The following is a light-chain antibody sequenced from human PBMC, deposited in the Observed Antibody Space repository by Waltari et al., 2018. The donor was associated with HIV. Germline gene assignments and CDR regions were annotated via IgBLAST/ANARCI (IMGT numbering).Light chain of an antibody. CDR2: DAY. CDR3: QHGKSFPHT. V-gene: IGKV1-12*01. J-gene: IGKJ4*01. Sequence: DIQMTQSPPPVSASVGDTVILTCRASQDITTSLACYQVKPGSAPKLLISDAYRLGTGVPSRFAGSGSGTDFTLTITTLQPEDFATYFCQHGKSFPHTFGGGTRVE. CDR1: QDITTS.